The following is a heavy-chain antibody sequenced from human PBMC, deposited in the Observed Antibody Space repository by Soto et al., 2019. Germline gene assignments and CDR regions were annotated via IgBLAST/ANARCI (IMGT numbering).Heavy chain of an antibody. CDR1: GFTFSSYA. J-gene: IGHJ4*01. CDR3: ARRGYCASTSCYVDGSPQFDY. V-gene: IGHV3-23*01. D-gene: IGHD2-2*01. Sequence: EVQLLESGGGLVQPGGSLRLSCAASGFTFSSYATSWVRQAPGKGLEWVSAISGSGGSPYYADSVKGRFTISRDNSKNTLYLQMNSLRVDDTAVYYCARRGYCASTSCYVDGSPQFDYWGHGTLVTVSS. CDR2: ISGSGGSP.